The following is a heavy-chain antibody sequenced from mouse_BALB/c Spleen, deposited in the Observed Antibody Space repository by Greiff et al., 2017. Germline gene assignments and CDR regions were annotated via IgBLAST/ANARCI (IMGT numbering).Heavy chain of an antibody. J-gene: IGHJ2*01. D-gene: IGHD1-1*01. CDR1: GYSFTGYF. Sequence: VQLQQSGPELVKPGASVKISCKASGYSFTGYFMNWVMQSHGKSLEWIGRINPYNGDTFYNQKFKGKATLTVDKSSSTAHMELRSLASEDSAVYYCARGRTTVTPFDYWGQGTTLTVSS. CDR2: INPYNGDT. CDR3: ARGRTTVTPFDY. V-gene: IGHV1-20*02.